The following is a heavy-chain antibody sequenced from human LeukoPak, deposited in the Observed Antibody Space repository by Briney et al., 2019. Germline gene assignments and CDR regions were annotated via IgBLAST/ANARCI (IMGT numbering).Heavy chain of an antibody. Sequence: GASVKVSCKASGYTFTSYGISWVRQAPGQGLEWMGWISAYNGNTNYAQKLQGRVTMTTDTSTSTAYMELRRLRSDDTAVYYCAREEAPMVRGGYGMDVWGQGTTVTVSS. V-gene: IGHV1-18*01. J-gene: IGHJ6*02. CDR3: AREEAPMVRGGYGMDV. D-gene: IGHD3-10*01. CDR1: GYTFTSYG. CDR2: ISAYNGNT.